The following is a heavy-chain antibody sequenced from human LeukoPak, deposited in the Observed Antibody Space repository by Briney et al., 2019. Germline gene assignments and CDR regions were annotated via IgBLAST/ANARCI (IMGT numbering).Heavy chain of an antibody. CDR2: ISSSTSTI. J-gene: IGHJ5*02. D-gene: IGHD2-15*01. CDR1: GFTFSSYE. CDR3: ARRIEEAWFDP. Sequence: GGSLRLSCAASGFTFSSYEMNWVRQAPGKGLEWVSYISSSTSTIYYADSVKGRFTISRDNAKNSLYLQMNSLRAEDTAVYYCARRIEEAWFDPWGQGTLVTVSS. V-gene: IGHV3-48*03.